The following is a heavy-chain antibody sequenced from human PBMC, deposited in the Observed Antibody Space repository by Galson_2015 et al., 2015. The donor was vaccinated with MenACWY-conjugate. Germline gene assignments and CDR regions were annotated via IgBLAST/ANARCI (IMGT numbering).Heavy chain of an antibody. CDR2: VDPEDGKT. CDR3: ASVRAGYWHSATCYGLDV. Sequence: SVKVSCKVSGYRLSEIFIHWVRQAPGKGFEWMGGVDPEDGKTVYAREFQGRVTMTEDTSTDTGYMELGRLRSEDTAVYYCASVRAGYWHSATCYGLDVWGQGATVTVAS. D-gene: IGHD2-15*01. J-gene: IGHJ6*02. V-gene: IGHV1-24*01. CDR1: GYRLSEIF.